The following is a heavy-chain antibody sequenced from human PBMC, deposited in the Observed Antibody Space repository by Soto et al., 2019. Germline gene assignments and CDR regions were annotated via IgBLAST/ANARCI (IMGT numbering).Heavy chain of an antibody. CDR3: ARHGYNYCYCDWFYP. Sequence: QLQLQETGPGLVKPSETLSLTCTVSGGSISISSYYWGWIRQPPGMGLEWIGSIYYSGSTYYNPSLNIRVTISEDTSKNQMSLKLISVTAGDTAVYYCARHGYNYCYCDWFYPWGQGTLVNVSS. CDR1: GGSISISSYY. V-gene: IGHV4-39*01. CDR2: IYYSGST. D-gene: IGHD5-18*01. J-gene: IGHJ5*02.